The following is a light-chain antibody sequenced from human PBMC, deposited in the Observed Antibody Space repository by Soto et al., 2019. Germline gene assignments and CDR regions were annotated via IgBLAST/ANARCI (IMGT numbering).Light chain of an antibody. V-gene: IGKV1-39*01. CDR1: QSIGGY. CDR3: QQSYSNPFT. Sequence: DIQMTQSPSSLSASVGDRVTVTCRSSQSIGGYLNWYQQKPGKAPKLLMHAASTLQSGVPSRFSGSGSGTDYTLTIISLQPEDFATYCCQQSYSNPFTFGPGTQVEI. J-gene: IGKJ3*01. CDR2: AAS.